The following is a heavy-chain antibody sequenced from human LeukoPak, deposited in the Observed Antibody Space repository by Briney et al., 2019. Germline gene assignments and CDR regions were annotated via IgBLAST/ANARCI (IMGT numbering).Heavy chain of an antibody. J-gene: IGHJ5*02. CDR1: GGSISSDSYY. CDR3: ARHHYGSGKADP. D-gene: IGHD3-10*01. CDR2: MYYSGST. V-gene: IGHV4-39*01. Sequence: SETLSLTCIVSGGSISSDSYYWGWIRQPPGKGLEWIGGMYYSGSTYNNPSLKSRVTISVDTSRNQFSLKLRSVTAADTAVYYCARHHYGSGKADPWGQGTLVTVPS.